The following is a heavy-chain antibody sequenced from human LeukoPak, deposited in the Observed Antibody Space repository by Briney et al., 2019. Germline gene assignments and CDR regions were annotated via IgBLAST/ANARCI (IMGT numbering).Heavy chain of an antibody. J-gene: IGHJ4*02. CDR3: AKCYYDSSTSGTDW. Sequence: GGSLRLSCAASGFTFSNYAMSWVRQAPGKGLEWVSAISGSGGSTYYADSVVKGRFTIYRDKSKNTLYLQMNSLRAEDTAVYYCAKCYYDSSTSGTDWWGQGTLVTVSS. CDR1: GFTFSNYA. CDR2: ISGSGGST. D-gene: IGHD3-22*01. V-gene: IGHV3-23*01.